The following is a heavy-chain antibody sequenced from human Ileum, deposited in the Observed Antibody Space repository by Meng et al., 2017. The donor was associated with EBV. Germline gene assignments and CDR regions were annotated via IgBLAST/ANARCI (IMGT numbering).Heavy chain of an antibody. CDR1: GGSLRGYD. CDR2: INHSGST. J-gene: IGHJ4*02. CDR3: ARGNKVSDRGFDY. Sequence: QGPREQWGAGLLNPSGTPSLTCAVYGGSLRGYDWSWIRKPPGKGLEWIGEINHSGSTNYNPSLKSRVTISVDTSKNQFSLKLSSVTAADTAVYYCARGNKVSDRGFDYWGQGTLVTV. D-gene: IGHD3-10*01. V-gene: IGHV4-34*01.